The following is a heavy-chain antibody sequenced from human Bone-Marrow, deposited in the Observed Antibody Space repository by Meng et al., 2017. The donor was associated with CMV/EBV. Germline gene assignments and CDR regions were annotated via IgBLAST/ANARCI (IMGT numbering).Heavy chain of an antibody. D-gene: IGHD1-26*01. Sequence: GGSLRLACVVSGFTLSSYTMNWVRQAAGKGLEWISYISSSSSTIYYADSVKGRFTISRDNSKNTLYLQMNSLRAEDTAVYYCAKDTLNWEWDLLGDDYWGQGTLVTVSS. CDR3: AKDTLNWEWDLLGDDY. V-gene: IGHV3-48*01. J-gene: IGHJ4*02. CDR2: ISSSSSTI. CDR1: GFTLSSYT.